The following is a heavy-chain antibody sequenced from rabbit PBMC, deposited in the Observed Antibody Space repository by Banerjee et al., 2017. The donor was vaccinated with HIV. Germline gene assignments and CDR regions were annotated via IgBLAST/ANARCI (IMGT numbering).Heavy chain of an antibody. CDR1: GFSFSSSYY. V-gene: IGHV1S40*01. CDR2: IYAGSGST. D-gene: IGHD6-1*01. Sequence: QSLEESGGDLVKPGASLTLTCTASGFSFSSSYYMCWVRQAPGKGLEWIGCIYAGSGSTYYASWAKGRFTISKTSSTTVTLQMTSLTAADTATYFCGRDFAGYGYPYHNFNLWGQGTLVTVS. CDR3: GRDFAGYGYPYHNFNL. J-gene: IGHJ4*01.